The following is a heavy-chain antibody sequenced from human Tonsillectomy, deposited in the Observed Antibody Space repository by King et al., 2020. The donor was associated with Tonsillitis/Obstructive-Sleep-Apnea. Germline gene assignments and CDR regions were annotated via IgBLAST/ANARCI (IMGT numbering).Heavy chain of an antibody. V-gene: IGHV1-2*02. CDR3: ARDRYDFWSGSQY. D-gene: IGHD3-3*01. J-gene: IGHJ4*02. CDR2: INPNSGGT. CDR1: GYTFTGYY. Sequence: VQLVESGAEVKKPGASVKVSCKASGYTFTGYYMHWVRQAPGQGLEWMGWINPNSGGTNYAQKFQGRVTMTRDTSISTAYMELSRLRSDDTVVYYCARDRYDFWSGSQYWGQGTLVTVSS.